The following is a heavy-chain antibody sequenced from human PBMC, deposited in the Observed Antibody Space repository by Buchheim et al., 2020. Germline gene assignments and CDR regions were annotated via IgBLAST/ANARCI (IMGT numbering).Heavy chain of an antibody. D-gene: IGHD4-17*01. CDR1: GFTFSSYE. CDR3: ARIDPINYGDLILDY. CDR2: INSSGSTI. J-gene: IGHJ4*02. V-gene: IGHV3-48*03. Sequence: EVQLVESGGGLVQPGGSLRLSCAASGFTFSSYEMNWVRQAPGKGLEWVSYINSSGSTIYYADSVKGRFTISRDNAKNSLYLQMNSLRAEDTAVYYCARIDPINYGDLILDYWGQGTL.